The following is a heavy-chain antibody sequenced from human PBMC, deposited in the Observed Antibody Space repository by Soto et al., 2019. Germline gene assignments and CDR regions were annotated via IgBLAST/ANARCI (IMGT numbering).Heavy chain of an antibody. V-gene: IGHV4-34*01. CDR2: INHSGST. CDR1: GGSSRDYY. J-gene: IGHJ6*02. D-gene: IGHD2-15*01. Sequence: SHSSAVEGGSSRDYYWSWISQPTGKGLEWIGEINHSGSTNYNPSLKSRVTISVDTSKNQFSLKLSSVTAADTAVYYCASLGCSGGSCYTHYCYYGMDVWVQGTTVTVSS. CDR3: ASLGCSGGSCYTHYCYYGMDV.